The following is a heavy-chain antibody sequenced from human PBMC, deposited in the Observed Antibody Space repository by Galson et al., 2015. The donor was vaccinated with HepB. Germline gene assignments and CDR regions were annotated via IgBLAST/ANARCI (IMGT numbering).Heavy chain of an antibody. CDR2: IDPSDSYT. CDR3: ARYGSGSYYKVY. D-gene: IGHD3-10*01. Sequence: QSGAEVKKPGEPLRISCKGSGSSFTSYWISWVRQMPGKGLEWMGRIDPSDSYTNYSPSFQGHVTISADKSIGTAYLQWSSLKASDTAMYYCARYGSGSYYKVYWGQGTLVTVSS. V-gene: IGHV5-10-1*01. CDR1: GSSFTSYW. J-gene: IGHJ4*02.